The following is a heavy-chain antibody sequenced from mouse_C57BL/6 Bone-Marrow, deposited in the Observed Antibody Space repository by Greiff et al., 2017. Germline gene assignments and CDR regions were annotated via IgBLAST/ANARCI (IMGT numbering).Heavy chain of an antibody. CDR2: IYPSDSET. V-gene: IGHV1-61*01. CDR3: SRGITTVVPYYYAMDY. D-gene: IGHD1-1*01. J-gene: IGHJ4*01. Sequence: QVQLQQPGAELVRPGSSVKLSCKASGYTFTSYWMDWVKQRPGQGLEWIGNIYPSDSETHYNQKFKDKATLTVDKSSSTAYMQLSSLTSEDSAFYYCSRGITTVVPYYYAMDYWGQGTSVTVSS. CDR1: GYTFTSYW.